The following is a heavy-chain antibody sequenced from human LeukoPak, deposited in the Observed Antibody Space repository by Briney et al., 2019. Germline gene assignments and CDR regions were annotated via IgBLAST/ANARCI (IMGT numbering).Heavy chain of an antibody. J-gene: IGHJ4*02. CDR3: ARVGGGYNSNYFDY. D-gene: IGHD5-24*01. CDR1: GYTFAGYY. Sequence: GASVKVSCKASGYTFAGYYMHWVRQAPGQGLEWMGWINPNSGGTNYAQKFQGRVTMTRDTSTSTVYMELSSLRSEDTAVYYCARVGGGYNSNYFDYWGQGTLVTVSS. CDR2: INPNSGGT. V-gene: IGHV1-2*02.